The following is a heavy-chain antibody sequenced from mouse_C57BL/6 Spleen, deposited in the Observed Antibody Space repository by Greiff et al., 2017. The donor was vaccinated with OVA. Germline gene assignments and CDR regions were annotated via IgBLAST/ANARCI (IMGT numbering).Heavy chain of an antibody. CDR3: ARKATLYAMDD. CDR2: LYPGDGAT. Sequence: QVQLKESGPELVKPGASVKISCKASGYAFSSSWMNWVKQRPGKGLEWIGRLYPGDGATNYNGKFKGKATLTADKSSSTAYMQLSSLTSEDSAVDFCARKATLYAMDDWGQGTSVTVSS. D-gene: IGHD3-2*02. CDR1: GYAFSSSW. J-gene: IGHJ4*01. V-gene: IGHV1-82*01.